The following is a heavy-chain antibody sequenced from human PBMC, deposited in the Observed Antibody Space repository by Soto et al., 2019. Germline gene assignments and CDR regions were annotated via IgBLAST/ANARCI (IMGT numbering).Heavy chain of an antibody. CDR3: ARHIIRQTITHQYYFDY. D-gene: IGHD3-10*01. Sequence: PSETLSLTCTVSGGSISSSSYYWGWIRQPPGKGLEWIGSIYYSGSTYYNPSLKSRVPISVDTSKNQFSLKLSSVTAADTAVYYCARHIIRQTITHQYYFDYWGQGTLVTVSS. CDR1: GGSISSSSYY. CDR2: IYYSGST. J-gene: IGHJ4*02. V-gene: IGHV4-39*01.